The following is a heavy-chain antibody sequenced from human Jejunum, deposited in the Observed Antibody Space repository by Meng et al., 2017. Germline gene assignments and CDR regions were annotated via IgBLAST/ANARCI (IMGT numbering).Heavy chain of an antibody. V-gene: IGHV2-5*02. D-gene: IGHD2-21*02. CDR1: GFSLNTAGAG. J-gene: IGHJ4*02. CDR3: AHDCGPDCHFFDF. CDR2: IYWDDDK. Sequence: QITLKESGPPLVKPTPTLTLTCTFSGFSLNTAGAGVGWIRQPPGKALEWLALIYWDDDKDYSPSLKSRLSISKDTSENQVVLRMTNMDPVDTGTYFCAHDCGPDCHFFDFSGQGIQVTVSS.